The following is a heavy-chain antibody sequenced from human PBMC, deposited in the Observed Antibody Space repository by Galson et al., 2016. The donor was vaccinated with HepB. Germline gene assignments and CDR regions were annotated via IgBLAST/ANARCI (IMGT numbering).Heavy chain of an antibody. J-gene: IGHJ4*02. Sequence: SVKVSCKASGYTFTGYGISWVRQAPGQGFEWLGWISAYNQNTDFEKSLQGRVTMTRDTSTSTAYMELTSLRSEDTAVYYCASEPAMDKWGQGTLVTVSS. CDR3: ASEPAMDK. CDR1: GYTFTGYG. D-gene: IGHD5-18*01. V-gene: IGHV1-18*01. CDR2: ISAYNQNT.